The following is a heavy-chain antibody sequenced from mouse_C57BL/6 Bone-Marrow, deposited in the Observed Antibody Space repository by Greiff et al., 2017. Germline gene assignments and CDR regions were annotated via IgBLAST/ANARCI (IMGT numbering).Heavy chain of an antibody. CDR3: ARLSTYYSNYNWYFDV. J-gene: IGHJ1*03. CDR2: INSDGGST. Sequence: EVTLVESGGGLVQPGESLKLSCESNEYEFPSHDMSWVRKTPEKRLELVAAINSDGGSTYYPDTMERRFIISRDNTKKTLYLQMSSLRSEDTALYYCARLSTYYSNYNWYFDVWGTGTTVTVSS. D-gene: IGHD2-5*01. CDR1: EYEFPSHD. V-gene: IGHV5-2*01.